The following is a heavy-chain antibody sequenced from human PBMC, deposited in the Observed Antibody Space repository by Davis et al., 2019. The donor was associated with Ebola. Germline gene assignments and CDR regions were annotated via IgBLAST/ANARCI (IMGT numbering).Heavy chain of an antibody. V-gene: IGHV3-30-3*01. Sequence: PGGSLRLSCAASGFTFSSYAMHWVRQAPGKGLEWVAVISYDGSNKYYADSVKGRFTISRDNSKNTLYLQMNSLRAEDTAVYYCARGGFDYGDYVSYYGMDVWGQGTTVTVSS. J-gene: IGHJ6*02. D-gene: IGHD4-17*01. CDR2: ISYDGSNK. CDR3: ARGGFDYGDYVSYYGMDV. CDR1: GFTFSSYA.